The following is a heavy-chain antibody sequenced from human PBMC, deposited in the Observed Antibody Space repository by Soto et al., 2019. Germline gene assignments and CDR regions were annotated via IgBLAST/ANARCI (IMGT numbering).Heavy chain of an antibody. J-gene: IGHJ6*03. V-gene: IGHV3-9*01. CDR1: GFTFDDYA. CDR3: AKDISWNYDLHYYMDV. D-gene: IGHD1-7*01. Sequence: EVQLVESGGGLVQPGRSLRLSCAASGFTFDDYAMHWVRQAPGKGLEWVSGISWNSGSIGYADSVKGRFTISRDNAKNSLYLQMNSLRAEDTALYYCAKDISWNYDLHYYMDVWGKGTTVTVSS. CDR2: ISWNSGSI.